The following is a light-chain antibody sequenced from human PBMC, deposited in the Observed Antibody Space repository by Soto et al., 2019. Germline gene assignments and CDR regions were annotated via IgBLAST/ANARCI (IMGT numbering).Light chain of an antibody. J-gene: IGKJ4*01. Sequence: IQLTQSPSSLSASEGDRVTITCRASQGISSHLAWYQQRPGKAPKLLLYSASTLQSGVPSRFSGSDSGTDFTLTINSLQPEDLATYYCLQLKSYPLTFGGGTKVEIK. CDR3: LQLKSYPLT. CDR2: SAS. V-gene: IGKV1-9*01. CDR1: QGISSH.